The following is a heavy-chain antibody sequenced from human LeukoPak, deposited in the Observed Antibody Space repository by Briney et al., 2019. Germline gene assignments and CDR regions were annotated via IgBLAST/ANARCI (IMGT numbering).Heavy chain of an antibody. Sequence: GGSLRPSCAASGFAFSTYAMYWVRQAPGKGLEWVTVIWYDGSNKYYADSVKGRFTISRDNSKNTLYLQMNSLGAEDTAVYYCARGACCSDDSCPGASDIWGQGTMVTVSS. CDR2: IWYDGSNK. CDR3: ARGACCSDDSCPGASDI. CDR1: GFAFSTYA. D-gene: IGHD2-15*01. J-gene: IGHJ3*02. V-gene: IGHV3-33*01.